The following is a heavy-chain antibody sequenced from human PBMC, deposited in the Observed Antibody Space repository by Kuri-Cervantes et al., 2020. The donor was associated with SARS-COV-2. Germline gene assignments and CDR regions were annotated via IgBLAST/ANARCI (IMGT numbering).Heavy chain of an antibody. CDR3: ARSIAAAGPIDY. CDR2: IYHSGTT. CDR1: GGSISSGGYY. D-gene: IGHD6-13*01. V-gene: IGHV4-30-2*01. Sequence: SETLSLTCTVSGGSISSGGYYWSWIRQPPGKGLEWIGYIYHSGTTCYNPSLKSRVTISVDRSKNQFSLKLTSVTAADTAVYYCARSIAAAGPIDYWGQGTLVTVSS. J-gene: IGHJ4*02.